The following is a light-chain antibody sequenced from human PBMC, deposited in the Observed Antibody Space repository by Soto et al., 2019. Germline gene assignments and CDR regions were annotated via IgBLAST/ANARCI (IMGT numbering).Light chain of an antibody. CDR2: GAS. CDR1: QSVSSSY. CDR3: QQYGSSPPERT. V-gene: IGKV3-20*01. Sequence: EVVLTQSPGTLSLSPGERATLSCRASQSVSSSYLAWYQQKPGQAPRLLIYGASSRATGIPDRFSGSGSGTDFPLTISRLEPEDFAVYYCQQYGSSPPERTFGQGTKVEIK. J-gene: IGKJ1*01.